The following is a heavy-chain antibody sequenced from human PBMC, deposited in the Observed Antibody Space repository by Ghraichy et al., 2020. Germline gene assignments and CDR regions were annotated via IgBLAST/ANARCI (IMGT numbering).Heavy chain of an antibody. J-gene: IGHJ5*02. Sequence: SCAISGDSVSSNTDVWNWIRQSPSRGLEWLGRTYYRSKWYNDYAISVKGRITINTDTSKNQFSLQLNSVTPEDTAVYYCARDSSYSGGFDNWGQGTLVTVSS. CDR2: TYYRSKWYN. CDR3: ARDSSYSGGFDN. V-gene: IGHV6-1*01. CDR1: GDSVSSNTDV. D-gene: IGHD1-26*01.